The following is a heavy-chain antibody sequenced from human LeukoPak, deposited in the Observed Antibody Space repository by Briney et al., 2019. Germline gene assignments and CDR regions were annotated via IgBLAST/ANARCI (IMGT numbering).Heavy chain of an antibody. D-gene: IGHD3-10*01. V-gene: IGHV4-38-2*02. CDR2: IYHSGTT. CDR1: GYSITSGSY. J-gene: IGHJ4*02. CDR3: ASGGDITMALDY. Sequence: SETLSLTCTVSGYSITSGSYWGWIRQPPGKGLEWIGTIYHSGTTYYNPSLKSRVTMSVDKSKNQFSLKLSSVTAADTAVYYCASGGDITMALDYWGQGTLATVSS.